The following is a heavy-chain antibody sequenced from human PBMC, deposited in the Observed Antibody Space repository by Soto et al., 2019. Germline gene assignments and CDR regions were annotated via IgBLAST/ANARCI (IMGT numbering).Heavy chain of an antibody. J-gene: IGHJ6*02. D-gene: IGHD1-26*01. Sequence: SATLSLTCAVYGVSFIGYYWSWILQPPGKGLEWIGEINHSGSTNYNPSLKSRVTISVDTSKNQFSLKLSSVTAADTAVYYCARGLVGEWELLPYHHYRLAVPAQRTTVPVSS. CDR2: INHSGST. V-gene: IGHV4-34*01. CDR1: GVSFIGYY. CDR3: ARGLVGEWELLPYHHYRLAV.